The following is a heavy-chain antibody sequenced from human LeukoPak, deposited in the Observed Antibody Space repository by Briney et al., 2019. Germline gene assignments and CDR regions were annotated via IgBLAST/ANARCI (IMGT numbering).Heavy chain of an antibody. CDR2: ISADGGST. Sequence: SGGSLRLSCVASGLNFGDSAMHWVRQAPGKGLVWVSLISADGGSTFSSDSVKGRFSTSRDNSKNSLYLQMDSLRSEDTAMYYCAKESGKFDYWGQGTLVAVSS. J-gene: IGHJ4*02. V-gene: IGHV3-43*02. CDR3: AKESGKFDY. CDR1: GLNFGDSA.